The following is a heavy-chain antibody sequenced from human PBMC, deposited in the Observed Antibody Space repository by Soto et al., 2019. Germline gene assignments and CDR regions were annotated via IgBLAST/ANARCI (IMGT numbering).Heavy chain of an antibody. D-gene: IGHD2-2*01. J-gene: IGHJ5*02. CDR2: MNPNSGNT. CDR1: GYTFTSYD. V-gene: IGHV1-8*01. CDR3: ARAYCSSTSCYAENWFDP. Sequence: QVQLVQSGAEVKKPGASVKVSCKASGYTFTSYDINWVRQATGQGLEWMGWMNPNSGNTGYAQKYQGRVTMTRNTSISKAYMELSSLRSEDTAVYYCARAYCSSTSCYAENWFDPWGQGTLVTVSS.